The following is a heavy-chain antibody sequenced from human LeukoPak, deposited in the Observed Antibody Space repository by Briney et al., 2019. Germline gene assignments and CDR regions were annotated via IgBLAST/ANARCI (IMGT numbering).Heavy chain of an antibody. D-gene: IGHD3-22*01. Sequence: PSETLSLTCTVSGGSISSYYWSWIRQPPGKGLEWIGYIYYSGSTNYNPSLKSRVTISVDTSKDRFSLKLSSVTAADTAVYYCARDDSSGYLDWGQGTLVTVSS. V-gene: IGHV4-59*12. CDR3: ARDDSSGYLD. CDR1: GGSISSYY. J-gene: IGHJ4*02. CDR2: IYYSGST.